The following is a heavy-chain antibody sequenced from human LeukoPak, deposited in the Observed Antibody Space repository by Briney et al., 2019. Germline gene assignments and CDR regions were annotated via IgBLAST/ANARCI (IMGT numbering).Heavy chain of an antibody. V-gene: IGHV4-31*03. CDR3: ARARGGIYYMDV. Sequence: PSETLSLTCTVSGGSISSGGYYWSWIRQHPGKGLEWIGYIYYSGSTYYNPSLKSRVTISVDTSKNQFSLKLSPVTAADTAVYYCARARGGIYYMDVWGKGTTVTVSS. D-gene: IGHD6-13*01. CDR1: GGSISSGGYY. J-gene: IGHJ6*03. CDR2: IYYSGST.